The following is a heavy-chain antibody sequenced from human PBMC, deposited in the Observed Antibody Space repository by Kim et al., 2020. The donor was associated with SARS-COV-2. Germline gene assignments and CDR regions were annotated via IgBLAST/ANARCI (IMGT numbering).Heavy chain of an antibody. CDR1: GFTFSSYW. CDR2: INSDGSST. Sequence: GGSLRLSCAASGFTFSSYWMHWVRQAPGKGLVWVSRINSDGSSTSYADSVKGRFTISRDNAKNTLYLQMNSLRAEDTAVYYCARDPGYGDYVGVFDYWGQGTLVTVSS. CDR3: ARDPGYGDYVGVFDY. D-gene: IGHD4-17*01. J-gene: IGHJ4*02. V-gene: IGHV3-74*01.